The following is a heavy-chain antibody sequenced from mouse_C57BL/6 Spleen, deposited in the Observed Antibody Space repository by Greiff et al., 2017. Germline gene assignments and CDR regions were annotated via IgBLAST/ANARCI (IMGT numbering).Heavy chain of an antibody. D-gene: IGHD1-1*01. Sequence: VQLQQSGPELVKPGASVKISCKASGYSFTGYYMNWVKQSPEKSLEWIGEINPSTGGTTYNQKFKAKATLTVDKSSSTAYMQLKSLTSEDSAVYYCARSTTVWYFDVWGTGTTVTVSS. CDR2: INPSTGGT. CDR3: ARSTTVWYFDV. J-gene: IGHJ1*03. V-gene: IGHV1-42*01. CDR1: GYSFTGYY.